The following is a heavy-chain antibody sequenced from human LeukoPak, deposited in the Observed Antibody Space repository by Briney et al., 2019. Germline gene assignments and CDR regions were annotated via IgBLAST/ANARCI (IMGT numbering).Heavy chain of an antibody. J-gene: IGHJ6*03. CDR1: GFTFSHYA. D-gene: IGHD3-22*01. CDR3: ARDRLKDYYDSSGYPYPYYYMDV. Sequence: GGSLRLSCAGSGFTFSHYAINWVRQAPGEGLEWVSVISGSGNQTYYADSVKGRFTISRDDAGNFLYLQMHSLRAEDAAVYYCARDRLKDYYDSSGYPYPYYYMDVWGKGTTVTVSS. V-gene: IGHV3-21*06. CDR2: ISGSGNQT.